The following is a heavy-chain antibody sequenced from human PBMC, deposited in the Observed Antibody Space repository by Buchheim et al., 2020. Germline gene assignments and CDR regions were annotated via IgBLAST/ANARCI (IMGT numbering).Heavy chain of an antibody. CDR3: ARVQGHHIVANHYYYYYGMDV. Sequence: QVQLVQSGAEVKKPGASVKVSCKASGYTFTSYAMHWVRQAPGQRLEWMGWINAGNGNTKYSQKFQGRVTITRDTSASTAYMELSSLRSEDTAVYYCARVQGHHIVANHYYYYYGMDVWGQGTT. D-gene: IGHD5-12*01. CDR1: GYTFTSYA. CDR2: INAGNGNT. J-gene: IGHJ6*02. V-gene: IGHV1-3*01.